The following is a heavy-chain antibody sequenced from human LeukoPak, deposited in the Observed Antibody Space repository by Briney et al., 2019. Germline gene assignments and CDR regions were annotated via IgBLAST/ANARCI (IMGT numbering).Heavy chain of an antibody. CDR2: IIPILGIA. CDR3: ARDQQWGYFDY. D-gene: IGHD6-19*01. Sequence: SVKVSCKASGGTFSSYAISWVRQAPGQGLEWMGRIIPILGIANYAQKFQGRVTITADKSTSTAYMELSSLRSEDTAVYYCARDQQWGYFDYWGQGTLVTVSS. J-gene: IGHJ4*02. CDR1: GGTFSSYA. V-gene: IGHV1-69*04.